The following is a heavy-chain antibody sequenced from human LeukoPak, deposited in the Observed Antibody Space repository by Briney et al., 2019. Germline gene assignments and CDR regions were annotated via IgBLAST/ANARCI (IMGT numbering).Heavy chain of an antibody. Sequence: PSQTLSLTCTVSGGSISSGDYYWSWICQPPGKGLEWIGYIYYSGSTYYNPSLKSRVTISVDTSKNQFSLKLSSVTAADTAVYYCARGEEYSYGLGIIDYWGQGILVTVSS. CDR1: GGSISSGDYY. CDR3: ARGEEYSYGLGIIDY. J-gene: IGHJ4*02. CDR2: IYYSGST. V-gene: IGHV4-30-4*08. D-gene: IGHD5-18*01.